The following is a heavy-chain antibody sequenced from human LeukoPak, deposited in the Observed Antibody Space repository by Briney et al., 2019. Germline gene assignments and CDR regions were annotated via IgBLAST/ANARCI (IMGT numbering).Heavy chain of an antibody. J-gene: IGHJ4*02. CDR2: INHSGST. CDR1: GESFSGYY. D-gene: IGHD2-21*02. V-gene: IGHV4-34*01. Sequence: SETLSLTCAVYGESFSGYYWSWIRQPPGKGLEWIGEINHSGSTNYNPSLKSRVTISVDTSKNQFSLKLSSVTAADTAVYYCASLRGGDPKYYFDYWGQGTLVTVSS. CDR3: ASLRGGDPKYYFDY.